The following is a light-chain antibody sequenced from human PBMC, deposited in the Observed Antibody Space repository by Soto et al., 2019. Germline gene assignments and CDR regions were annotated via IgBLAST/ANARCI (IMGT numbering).Light chain of an antibody. CDR1: QSVLYSSNNKNY. CDR3: QQYYSPPVT. J-gene: IGKJ4*01. V-gene: IGKV4-1*01. Sequence: DIVMTQSPDSLAVSLGERATINCKSSQSVLYSSNNKNYLAWYQQKPGQPPKLLIYWASTRQFGVPDRFSGSGSGTDFTLIISSVQAEDVGIYDCQQYYSPPVTFGGGTKVEIK. CDR2: WAS.